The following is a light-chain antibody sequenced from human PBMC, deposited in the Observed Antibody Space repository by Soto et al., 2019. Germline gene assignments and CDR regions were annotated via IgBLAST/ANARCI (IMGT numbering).Light chain of an antibody. CDR1: SSDVGGYNY. Sequence: QSALTQPASVSGSPGQSITISCNGTSSDVGGYNYVSWYQQHPDKAPKLMIYEVSNRPSGISNRFSGSKSGNTASLTISGLQAEDEADYYCSSYTSSSTLGVFGGGTKLTVL. CDR2: EVS. CDR3: SSYTSSSTLGV. V-gene: IGLV2-14*01. J-gene: IGLJ3*02.